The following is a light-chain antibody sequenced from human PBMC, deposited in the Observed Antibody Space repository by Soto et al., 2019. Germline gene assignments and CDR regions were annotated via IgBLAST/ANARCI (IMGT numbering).Light chain of an antibody. CDR3: SSWDDSLEGYV. CDR2: EVS. V-gene: IGLV2-8*01. J-gene: IGLJ1*01. Sequence: QSVLTQPPSASGSPGQSVTISCTGTSSDVGGYNYVSWYQQHPGKAPKLMIYEVSKRPSGVPDRFSGSKSGNTASLTVSGLQAEDEADYYCSSWDDSLEGYVFGTATKLTVL. CDR1: SSDVGGYNY.